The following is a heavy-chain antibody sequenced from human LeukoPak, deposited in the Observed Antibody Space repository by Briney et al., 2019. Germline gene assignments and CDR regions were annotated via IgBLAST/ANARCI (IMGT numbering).Heavy chain of an antibody. Sequence: SETLSLTCTVSGGSISSSSYYWSWIRQPPGKGLEWIGYIYYSGSTNYNPSLKSRVTISVDTSKNQFSLKLSSVTAADTAVYYCARESRSGAAAGTTPLDYWGQGTLVTVSS. V-gene: IGHV4-61*01. CDR3: ARESRSGAAAGTTPLDY. CDR1: GGSISSSSYY. J-gene: IGHJ4*02. CDR2: IYYSGST. D-gene: IGHD6-13*01.